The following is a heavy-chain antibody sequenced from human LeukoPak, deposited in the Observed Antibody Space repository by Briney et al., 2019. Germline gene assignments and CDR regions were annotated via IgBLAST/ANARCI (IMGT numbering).Heavy chain of an antibody. CDR2: IYHSGST. D-gene: IGHD3-22*01. V-gene: IGHV4-4*02. Sequence: PSGTLSLTCAVSGGSISSSNWWSWVRQPPGKWLEWIGKIYHSGSTNYNPSLKSRVTISVDTSKNQFSLKLSSVTAADTAVYYCARVSSSYYDSSGYYYLDYWGQGTLVTVSS. CDR1: GGSISSSNW. CDR3: ARVSSSYYDSSGYYYLDY. J-gene: IGHJ4*02.